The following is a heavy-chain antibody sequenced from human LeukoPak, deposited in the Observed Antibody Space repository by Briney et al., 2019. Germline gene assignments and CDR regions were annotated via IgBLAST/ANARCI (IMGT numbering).Heavy chain of an antibody. CDR2: ISGRGGGT. CDR1: GFTFSSDA. J-gene: IGHJ4*02. V-gene: IGHV3-23*01. D-gene: IGHD2-15*01. Sequence: PGGSLRLSCIGTGFTFSSDAMGWVRQAPGKGLEWVSGISGRGGGTYYADSVKGRFTISRDDSKNTLYLQMNSLRVEDTAVYYCAKDRGRTWVQVANWGQGTLVTVSS. CDR3: AKDRGRTWVQVAN.